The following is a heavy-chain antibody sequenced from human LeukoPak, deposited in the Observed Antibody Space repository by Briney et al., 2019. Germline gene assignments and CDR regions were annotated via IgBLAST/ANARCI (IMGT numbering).Heavy chain of an antibody. CDR2: IRYDGSNK. V-gene: IGHV3-30*02. J-gene: IGHJ5*02. CDR1: GFTFSSYG. CDR3: AKDHPDWFDP. Sequence: PGGSLRLSCAASGFTFSSYGMHWVRQAPGKGLEWVAFIRYDGSNKYYADPVKGRFTISRDNSKNTLYLQMNSLRAEDTAVYYCAKDHPDWFDPWGQGTLVTVSS.